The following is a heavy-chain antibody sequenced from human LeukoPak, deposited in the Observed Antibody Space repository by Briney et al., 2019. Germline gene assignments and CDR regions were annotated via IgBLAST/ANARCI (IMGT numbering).Heavy chain of an antibody. J-gene: IGHJ4*02. Sequence: GGSLRLSCEASGFTFNRFWMSWVRQAPGKGLEWVANIKQDGSEKYYVDSVKGRFTISRDNAKNSLYLQMNSLRAEDTAVYYCARDKVVGATHLDYWGQGTLVTVSS. CDR1: GFTFNRFW. CDR2: IKQDGSEK. CDR3: ARDKVVGATHLDY. D-gene: IGHD2-15*01. V-gene: IGHV3-7*01.